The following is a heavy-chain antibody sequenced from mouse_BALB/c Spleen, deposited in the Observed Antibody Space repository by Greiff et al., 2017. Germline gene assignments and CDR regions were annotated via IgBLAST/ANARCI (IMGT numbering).Heavy chain of an antibody. Sequence: VKLVESGPGLVAPSQSLSITCTVSGFSLTSYGVHWVRQPPGKGLEWLGVIWAGGSTNYNSALMSRLSISKDNSKSQVFLKMNSLQTDDTAMYYCAREDDYDPWFAYWGQGTLVTVSA. CDR3: AREDDYDPWFAY. D-gene: IGHD2-4*01. CDR2: IWAGGST. CDR1: GFSLTSYG. V-gene: IGHV2-9*02. J-gene: IGHJ3*01.